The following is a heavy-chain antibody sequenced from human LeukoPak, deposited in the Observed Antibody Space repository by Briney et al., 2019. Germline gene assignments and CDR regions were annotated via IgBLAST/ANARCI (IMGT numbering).Heavy chain of an antibody. D-gene: IGHD3-9*01. CDR1: GYTFTSYY. Sequence: VASVKVSCKASGYTFTSYYMHWVRQAPGQGLEWMGWINPNSGGTNYAQKFQGWVTMTRDTSISTAYMELSRLRSDDTAVYYCARASLRYFDWSDYYGMDVWGQGTTVTVSS. CDR3: ARASLRYFDWSDYYGMDV. V-gene: IGHV1-2*04. J-gene: IGHJ6*02. CDR2: INPNSGGT.